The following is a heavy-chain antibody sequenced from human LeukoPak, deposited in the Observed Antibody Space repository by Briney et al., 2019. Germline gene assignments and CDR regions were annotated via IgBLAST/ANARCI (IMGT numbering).Heavy chain of an antibody. D-gene: IGHD3-9*01. J-gene: IGHJ5*02. CDR2: INPNSGGT. CDR3: ARDQGGLRYFDRLLWEENWFDP. Sequence: ASVKVSCKAFGYTFTGYYMHWVRQAPGQGLEWMGWINPNSGGTNYAQKFQGRVTMTRDTSISTAYMELSRLRSDDTAVYYCARDQGGLRYFDRLLWEENWFDPWGQGTLVTVSS. CDR1: GYTFTGYY. V-gene: IGHV1-2*02.